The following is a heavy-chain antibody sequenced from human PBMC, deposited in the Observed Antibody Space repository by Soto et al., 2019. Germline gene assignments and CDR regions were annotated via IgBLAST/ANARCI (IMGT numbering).Heavy chain of an antibody. V-gene: IGHV5-51*01. CDR2: IYPDDSET. CDR1: GYSFTSYW. J-gene: IGHJ4*02. CDR3: ARVFSSQFFDY. D-gene: IGHD6-6*01. Sequence: GASLKISCQGFGYSFTSYWIAWVRQMLGKGLEWMGIIYPDDSETRYRPSFRGQFTMSVDRSITTAYLQWTSLKASDTAMYYCARVFSSQFFDYWGQGTPVTVS.